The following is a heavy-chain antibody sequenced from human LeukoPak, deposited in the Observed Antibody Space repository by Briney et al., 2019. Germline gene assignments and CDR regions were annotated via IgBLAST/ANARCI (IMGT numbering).Heavy chain of an antibody. V-gene: IGHV3-48*03. CDR2: ISSSGSTI. J-gene: IGHJ4*02. Sequence: GGSLRLSCAASGFTFSSYEMNWARQAPGKGLEWVSYISSSGSTIYYADSVKGRFTISRDNAKNSLYLQMNSLRAEDTAVYYCARDRYYGSGSYGYWGQGTLVTVSS. D-gene: IGHD3-10*01. CDR1: GFTFSSYE. CDR3: ARDRYYGSGSYGY.